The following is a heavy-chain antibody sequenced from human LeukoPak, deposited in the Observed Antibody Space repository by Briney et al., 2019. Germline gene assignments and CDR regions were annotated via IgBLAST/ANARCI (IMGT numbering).Heavy chain of an antibody. J-gene: IGHJ6*03. D-gene: IGHD1-26*01. CDR1: GGSISSSNYY. V-gene: IGHV4-39*01. CDR2: IFYTGST. Sequence: SETLSLTCTVSGGSISSSNYYWAWIRQPPGKGLEWIANIFYTGSTYYNPSLKSRVTISVDTSKNQFSLRLSSVTATDTAVYYCARALKELRRRIGGTTTFEYYYYMDVWGKGTTVTISS. CDR3: ARALKELRRRIGGTTTFEYYYYMDV.